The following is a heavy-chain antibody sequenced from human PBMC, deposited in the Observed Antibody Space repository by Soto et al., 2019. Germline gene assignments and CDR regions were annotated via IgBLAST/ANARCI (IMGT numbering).Heavy chain of an antibody. CDR1: AYTFTIYG. V-gene: IGHV1-18*01. J-gene: IGHJ4*02. CDR3: ATALGTSGWFDY. CDR2: VRTSNGET. D-gene: IGHD6-25*01. Sequence: QVQLVQSGGEVKKPGASVKVSCKASAYTFTIYGITWVRQAQGQGPEWMGWVRTSNGETKYAQNFQGRVTMTRDTSTNTGFMDLRSLSSDDTALYYCATALGTSGWFDYWGQGTLLTVSS.